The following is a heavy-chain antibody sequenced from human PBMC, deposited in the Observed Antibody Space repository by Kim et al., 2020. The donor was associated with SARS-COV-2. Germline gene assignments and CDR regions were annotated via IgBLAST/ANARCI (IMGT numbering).Heavy chain of an antibody. V-gene: IGHV3-9*01. J-gene: IGHJ6*02. Sequence: GGSLRLSCAASGFTFDDYVMHWVRQAPGKGLEWVSGINWNSNNIGYADSVKGRFTISRDNAKNSLYLQMNSLRPEDTALYYCAKETIRRYTYGMDVWGQGTTVTVSS. CDR1: GFTFDDYV. CDR2: INWNSNNI. D-gene: IGHD5-18*01. CDR3: AKETIRRYTYGMDV.